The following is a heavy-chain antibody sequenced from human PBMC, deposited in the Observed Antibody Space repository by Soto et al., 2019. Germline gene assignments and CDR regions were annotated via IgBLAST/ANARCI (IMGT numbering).Heavy chain of an antibody. V-gene: IGHV3-23*01. CDR1: GFPFSSYA. J-gene: IGHJ6*02. CDR2: ISGSGGST. Sequence: GSLILSFAAAGFPFSSYAMSWVREAPGKGLEWVSAISGSGGSTYYADSVKGRFTISRDNSKNTLYLQMNSLRAEDTAGYYCAKDVVPNRYGGREYYYYYGMDVWGQGTKVTVSS. CDR3: AKDVVPNRYGGREYYYYYGMDV. D-gene: IGHD5-18*01.